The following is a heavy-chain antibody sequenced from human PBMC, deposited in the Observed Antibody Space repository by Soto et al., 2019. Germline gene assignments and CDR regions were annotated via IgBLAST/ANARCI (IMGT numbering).Heavy chain of an antibody. J-gene: IGHJ6*03. V-gene: IGHV1-8*02. CDR1: GYTFTSYD. D-gene: IGHD3-3*01. Sequence: GASVKLSCKASGYTFTSYDINWVRQATGQGLEWMGWMNPNSGNTGYAQKFQGRVTMTRNTSISTAYMELSSLRSEDTAVYYCARPQSSRYYDFWSGYYTGGYYMDVWGKGTTVTVSS. CDR3: ARPQSSRYYDFWSGYYTGGYYMDV. CDR2: MNPNSGNT.